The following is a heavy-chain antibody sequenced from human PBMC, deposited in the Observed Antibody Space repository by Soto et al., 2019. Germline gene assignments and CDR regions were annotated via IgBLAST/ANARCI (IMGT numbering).Heavy chain of an antibody. D-gene: IGHD2-21*01. J-gene: IGHJ4*02. CDR1: GFAVSSYS. CDR2: MSFDGNSK. CDR3: TRGRSMSANDDFEY. Sequence: GGSLRLSCAASGFAVSSYSMHWVRQAPGKGLEWVAAMSFDGNSKYFADSVKGRFKISRDTSKNTWYLEMESLGVEDSALYHCTRGRSMSANDDFEYWGQGTQGTVSS. V-gene: IGHV3-30-3*01.